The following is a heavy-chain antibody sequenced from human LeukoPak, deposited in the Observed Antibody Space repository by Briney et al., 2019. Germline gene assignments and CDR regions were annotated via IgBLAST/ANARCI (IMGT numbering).Heavy chain of an antibody. Sequence: PGRSLRLSCAASGFTFSSYAMHWVRQAPGKGLEWVAVISYDGSNKYYADSVKGRFTISRDNSKNTLYLQMNSLRADDTAVYYCARETTPDYSYYYMDVWGKGTTVTVSS. J-gene: IGHJ6*03. CDR3: ARETTPDYSYYYMDV. V-gene: IGHV3-30-3*01. CDR2: ISYDGSNK. D-gene: IGHD1-14*01. CDR1: GFTFSSYA.